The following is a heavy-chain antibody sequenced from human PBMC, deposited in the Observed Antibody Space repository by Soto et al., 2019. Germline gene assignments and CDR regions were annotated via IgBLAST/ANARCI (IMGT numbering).Heavy chain of an antibody. D-gene: IGHD3-3*01. V-gene: IGHV3-15*01. CDR2: IKSKTDGGTT. CDR1: GFTFSNAW. Sequence: GGSLRLSCAASGFTFSNAWMSWVRQAPGKRLEWVGRIKSKTDGGTTDYAAPVKGRFTISRDDSKNTLYLQMNSLKTEDTAVYYCTTDTDSYDFWSGYYAPLDYRGQGTLVTVSS. CDR3: TTDTDSYDFWSGYYAPLDY. J-gene: IGHJ4*02.